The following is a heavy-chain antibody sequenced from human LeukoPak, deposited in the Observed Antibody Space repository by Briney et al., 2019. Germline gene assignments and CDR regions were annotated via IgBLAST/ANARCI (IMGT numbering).Heavy chain of an antibody. CDR3: ARVGDHFHWNLDL. D-gene: IGHD3-3*02. V-gene: IGHV3-53*01. CDR2: IYSGGTT. Sequence: GRSLRLSCAASGFTASTYYMNWVRQAPGKGLEWVSIIYSGGTTYYADSVKGRFTISRDTSKMTLSLQMNSLRAEDTAVYFCARVGDHFHWNLDLWGRGTLVTVSS. CDR1: GFTASTYY. J-gene: IGHJ2*01.